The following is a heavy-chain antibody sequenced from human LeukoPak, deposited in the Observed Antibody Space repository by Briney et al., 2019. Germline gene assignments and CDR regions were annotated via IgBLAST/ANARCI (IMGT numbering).Heavy chain of an antibody. Sequence: GASVKVSCKASGYTFTGYYMHWVRQAPGQGLEWMGWINPNSGGTNYAQKFQGRVTMTRDTSISTAYMELRSLRSDDTAVYYCARAWVPIAVAGIDYWGQGTLVTVSS. V-gene: IGHV1-2*02. D-gene: IGHD6-19*01. CDR1: GYTFTGYY. CDR2: INPNSGGT. CDR3: ARAWVPIAVAGIDY. J-gene: IGHJ4*02.